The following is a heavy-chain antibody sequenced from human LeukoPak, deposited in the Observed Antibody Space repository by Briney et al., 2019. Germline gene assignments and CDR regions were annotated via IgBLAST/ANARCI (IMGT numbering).Heavy chain of an antibody. CDR1: GYTFTSYY. CDR3: ARDIAAHGSYGMDV. CDR2: ISPSGGST. D-gene: IGHD3-10*01. V-gene: IGHV1-46*01. J-gene: IGHJ6*02. Sequence: GASVKVSCKASGYTFTSYYIHWVRQAPGQGLEWMGIISPSGGSTSYAQKFQGRVTMTRDTSTNTVYMELSSLRSDDTAVYYCARDIAAHGSYGMDVWGQGTTVTVSS.